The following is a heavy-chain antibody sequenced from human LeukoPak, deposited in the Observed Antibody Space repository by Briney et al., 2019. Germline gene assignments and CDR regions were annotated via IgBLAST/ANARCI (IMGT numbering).Heavy chain of an antibody. D-gene: IGHD6-13*01. J-gene: IGHJ4*02. CDR1: GFSLSTSGMC. V-gene: IGHV2-70*11. CDR3: ARHPGYSSSIDY. CDR2: IDWDDDK. Sequence: SGPALVKPTQTLTLTCTFSGFSLSTSGMCVSWIRQPPGKALEWLARIDWDDDKYYSTSLKTRPTISKDTSKNQVVLTMTNMDPVDTATYYCARHPGYSSSIDYWGQGTLVTVSS.